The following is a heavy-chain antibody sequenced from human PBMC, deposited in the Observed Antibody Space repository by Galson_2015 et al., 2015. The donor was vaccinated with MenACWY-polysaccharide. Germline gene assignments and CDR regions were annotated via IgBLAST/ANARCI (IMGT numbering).Heavy chain of an antibody. Sequence: TLSLTCAVYGGSFHNYYWSWIRQPPGKGLEWIGEVNHSGSTNYNPSLKSRVTISVDTSKNQFSLKLSSVTAADTAVYYCARETHCSSGSCRPSWGQGTLVTVSP. CDR3: ARETHCSSGSCRPS. J-gene: IGHJ4*02. CDR2: VNHSGST. D-gene: IGHD2-15*01. V-gene: IGHV4-34*01. CDR1: GGSFHNYY.